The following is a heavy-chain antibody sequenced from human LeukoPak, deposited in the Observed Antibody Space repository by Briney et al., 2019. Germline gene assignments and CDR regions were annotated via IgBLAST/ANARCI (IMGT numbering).Heavy chain of an antibody. D-gene: IGHD3-22*01. Sequence: GGFLRLSCAASGFTFSSYGMHWVRQAPGKGLEWVAVISYDGSNKYYADSVKGRFTISRDNSKNTLYLQMDSLRAEDTAVYYCAKALRPVVVITTDLDYWGQGTLVTVSS. J-gene: IGHJ4*02. V-gene: IGHV3-30*18. CDR2: ISYDGSNK. CDR3: AKALRPVVVITTDLDY. CDR1: GFTFSSYG.